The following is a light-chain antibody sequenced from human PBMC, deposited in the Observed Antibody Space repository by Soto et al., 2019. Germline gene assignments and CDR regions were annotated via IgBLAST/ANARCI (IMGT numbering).Light chain of an antibody. CDR1: RSDVGGYNY. CDR2: EVS. V-gene: IGLV2-14*01. J-gene: IGLJ1*01. CDR3: SSYTITSTYV. Sequence: QSVLTQPASVAGCPGQSITISCTGTRSDVGGYNYVSWYQQHPGKAPKLMIYEVSDRPSGVSNRFSGSKSGNTASLTISGLQAEDEADYYCSSYTITSTYVFGTGTKVTVL.